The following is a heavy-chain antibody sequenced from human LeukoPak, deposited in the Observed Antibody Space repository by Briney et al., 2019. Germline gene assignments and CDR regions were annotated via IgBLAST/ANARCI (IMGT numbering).Heavy chain of an antibody. CDR1: GYSISSGYY. CDR2: IYTSGTT. CDR3: ARDTYSGSYYFDY. D-gene: IGHD1-26*01. J-gene: IGHJ4*02. V-gene: IGHV4-61*02. Sequence: SETLSLTCAVSGYSISSGYYRSWIRQPAGKGLEWIGRIYTSGTTNYNPSLKSRVTISVDTSKNQFSLKLSSVTAADTAVYYCARDTYSGSYYFDYWGQGTLVTVSS.